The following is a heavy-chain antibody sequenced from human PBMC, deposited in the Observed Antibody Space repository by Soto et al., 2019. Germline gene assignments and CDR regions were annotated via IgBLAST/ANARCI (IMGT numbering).Heavy chain of an antibody. V-gene: IGHV3-9*01. Sequence: EVQLVESGGGLVQPGRSLRLSCAASGFTFDDYAMHWVRQAPGKGLEWVSGISWNSGSIGYADSVKGRFTISRDNAKNSLYLQMNSLRAEDTALYYCAKDGLAVADTDYYYYGMDVWGQGTTVTVSS. CDR1: GFTFDDYA. CDR2: ISWNSGSI. D-gene: IGHD6-19*01. J-gene: IGHJ6*02. CDR3: AKDGLAVADTDYYYYGMDV.